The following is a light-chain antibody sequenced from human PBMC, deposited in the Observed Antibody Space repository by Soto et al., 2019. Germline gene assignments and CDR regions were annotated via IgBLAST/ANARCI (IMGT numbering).Light chain of an antibody. V-gene: IGKV4-1*01. CDR2: WAS. CDR1: QSVLYRSKKHY. Sequence: DIVMTQSPDSLAVSLGERATINCKSSQSVLYRSKKHYLAWYQQKPGQPPKLLIYWASTRESGVPDRFSGSGSATHFTLTISRLQAEDVAVYYYQQYYTTPRTFGQRTRVEIK. J-gene: IGKJ1*01. CDR3: QQYYTTPRT.